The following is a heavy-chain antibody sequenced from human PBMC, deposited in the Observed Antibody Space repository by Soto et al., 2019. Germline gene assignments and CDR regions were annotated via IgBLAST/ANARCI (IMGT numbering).Heavy chain of an antibody. D-gene: IGHD3-3*02. CDR2: ISAYNGDT. Sequence: QAQLVQSGAEVKKPGASVKVSCKASGYIFSNYGISWVRQAPGQGLEWMGWISAYNGDTKYAQNFQGRVTVTTDTSTSTAYMELRSLTSDDTAVYFCAKERINLFGVIIGWDYYGMDVWGQGTTVTVSS. V-gene: IGHV1-18*01. J-gene: IGHJ6*02. CDR3: AKERINLFGVIIGWDYYGMDV. CDR1: GYIFSNYG.